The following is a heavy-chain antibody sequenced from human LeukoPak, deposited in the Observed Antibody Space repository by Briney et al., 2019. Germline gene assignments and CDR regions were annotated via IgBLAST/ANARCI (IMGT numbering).Heavy chain of an antibody. D-gene: IGHD4-23*01. V-gene: IGHV4-59*12. CDR2: IHYTGTT. CDR3: ARRPTTTVVTRSTRFDY. Sequence: SETLSLTCTVSGGSISSYYWSWIRQPPGKGLEWIGYIHYTGTTNYNPSPKSRVTISVDTSKNQFSLKLSSVTAADTAVYYCARRPTTTVVTRSTRFDYWGQGTLVTVSS. J-gene: IGHJ4*02. CDR1: GGSISSYY.